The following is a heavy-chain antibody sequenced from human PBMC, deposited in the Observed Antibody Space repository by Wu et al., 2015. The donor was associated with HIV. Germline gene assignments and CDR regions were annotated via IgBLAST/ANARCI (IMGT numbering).Heavy chain of an antibody. Sequence: QVQLVQSGAEVKKPGASVKVSCKASGYTFTSYGSSWVRQAPGQGLEWMGWISAYNGNTNYAQKLQGRVTMTTDTSTSTAYMELRSLRSDDTAVYYCARASYDILTGYPYYYGMDVWGQGTTVTVSS. D-gene: IGHD3-9*01. CDR1: GYTFTSYG. CDR3: ARASYDILTGYPYYYGMDV. CDR2: ISAYNGNT. V-gene: IGHV1-18*01. J-gene: IGHJ6*02.